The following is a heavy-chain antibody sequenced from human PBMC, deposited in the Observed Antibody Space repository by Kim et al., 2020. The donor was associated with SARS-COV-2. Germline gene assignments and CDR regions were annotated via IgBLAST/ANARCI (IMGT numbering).Heavy chain of an antibody. J-gene: IGHJ6*02. Sequence: GGSLRLSCVASGFTVDTYAMSWVRQAPGKGLEWVSVISGGAGKKFYADAVRGRFTISRDNSKNTLYLQMNSLRDEDTALYYCAKMVIMDGYNYFYYYAMDVWGQGTTVTVSS. CDR2: ISGGAGKK. CDR3: AKMVIMDGYNYFYYYAMDV. D-gene: IGHD2-21*01. V-gene: IGHV3-23*01. CDR1: GFTVDTYA.